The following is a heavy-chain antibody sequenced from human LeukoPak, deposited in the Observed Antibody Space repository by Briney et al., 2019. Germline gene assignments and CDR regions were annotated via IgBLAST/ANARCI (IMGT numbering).Heavy chain of an antibody. J-gene: IGHJ5*02. CDR1: GGTFSSYA. Sequence: SVKVSCKASGGTFSSYAISWVRQAPGQGLEWMGGIIPIFGTANYAQKFQGRVTITADESTSTAYMELSSLRSEDTAVYYCARAPYSGSYYNWWFDPWGQGTLVTVSS. CDR2: IIPIFGTA. V-gene: IGHV1-69*13. CDR3: ARAPYSGSYYNWWFDP. D-gene: IGHD3-10*01.